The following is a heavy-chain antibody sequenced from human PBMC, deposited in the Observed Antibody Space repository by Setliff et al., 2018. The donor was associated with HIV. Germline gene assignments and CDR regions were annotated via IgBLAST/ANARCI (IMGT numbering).Heavy chain of an antibody. J-gene: IGHJ4*02. CDR3: VNPSGAMGDFDS. CDR1: GGSISSTNYF. V-gene: IGHV4-39*01. CDR2: IYYHGST. Sequence: SETLSLTCTVSGGSISSTNYFWGWFRQPPGKGLEWIGTIYYHGSTDYNPSLKSRVTISIDTSKNQFSLQLTSVTAADTAVYYCVNPSGAMGDFDSWGQGTLVTVS. D-gene: IGHD3-16*01.